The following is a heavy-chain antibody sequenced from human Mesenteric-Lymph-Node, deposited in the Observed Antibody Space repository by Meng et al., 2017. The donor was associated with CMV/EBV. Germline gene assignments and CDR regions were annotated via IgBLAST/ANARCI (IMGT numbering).Heavy chain of an antibody. CDR1: GFTFSNYW. V-gene: IGHV3-7*01. Sequence: GESLKISCGASGFTFSNYWMSWVRQAPGKGLEWVANIKQDGSEDYYLDSLNGRFSISRDNAKKSLYLQMNSLRVEDTAVYYCARASDFWSGRDFYAVMDVWGQGTTVTVSS. CDR2: IKQDGSED. D-gene: IGHD3-3*01. J-gene: IGHJ6*02. CDR3: ARASDFWSGRDFYAVMDV.